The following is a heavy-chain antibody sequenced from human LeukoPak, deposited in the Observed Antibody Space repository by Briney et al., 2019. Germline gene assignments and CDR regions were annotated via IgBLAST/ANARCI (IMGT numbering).Heavy chain of an antibody. V-gene: IGHV4-34*01. CDR1: GGTFSGYY. Sequence: SETLSLTCAVYGGTFSGYYWSWIRQPPGKGLEWIGEINHSGSTNYNPSLKSRVTISVDTSKNQFSLKLSSVTAADTAVYYCARDRGGNRETDYWGQGTLVTVSS. CDR3: ARDRGGNRETDY. J-gene: IGHJ4*02. CDR2: INHSGST. D-gene: IGHD4-23*01.